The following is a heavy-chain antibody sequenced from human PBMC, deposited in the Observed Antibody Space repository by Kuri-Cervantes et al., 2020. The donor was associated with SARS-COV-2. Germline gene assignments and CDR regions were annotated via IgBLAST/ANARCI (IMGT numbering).Heavy chain of an antibody. D-gene: IGHD4-17*01. Sequence: ETLSLTCAASGFTSSSYWMHWVRQAPGKGLVWVSRINSDGSSTSYADSVKGRFTISRDNAKNTLYLQMNSLRAEDTAVYYCARGGAYGDYFHYWGQGTLVTVSS. CDR3: ARGGAYGDYFHY. CDR2: INSDGSST. V-gene: IGHV3-74*01. J-gene: IGHJ4*02. CDR1: GFTSSSYW.